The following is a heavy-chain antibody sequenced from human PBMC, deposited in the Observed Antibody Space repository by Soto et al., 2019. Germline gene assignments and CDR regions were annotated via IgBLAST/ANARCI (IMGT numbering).Heavy chain of an antibody. Sequence: QVQLQESGPGLVKPSQTLSLTCTVSGGSISSGGYYWSWIRQHPGKGLEWIGYIYYNGSTDYNPSLNSRVTISVDTSKNQFSLKLSSVTAADTAVYYCARGGDYDILTGYYYYGMDVWGQGTTVTVSS. CDR3: ARGGDYDILTGYYYYGMDV. D-gene: IGHD3-9*01. CDR1: GGSISSGGYY. CDR2: IYYNGST. J-gene: IGHJ6*02. V-gene: IGHV4-31*03.